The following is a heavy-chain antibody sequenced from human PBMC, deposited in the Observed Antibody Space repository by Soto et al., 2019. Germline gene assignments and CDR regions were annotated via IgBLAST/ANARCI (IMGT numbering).Heavy chain of an antibody. J-gene: IGHJ4*02. D-gene: IGHD4-17*01. CDR1: GGSMSSSNW. CDR2: AHHSGRT. CDR3: ARSEATVFDN. Sequence: QVQLQDSGPGLVKPSGTLSLTCTVSGGSMSSSNWWNWVRQPPGKGLEWIGEAHHSGRTNYNPSLKSRVTLSVDKSKNHFSLKLSSVTAADTAVYYCARSEATVFDNWGQGTLVTVSS. V-gene: IGHV4-4*02.